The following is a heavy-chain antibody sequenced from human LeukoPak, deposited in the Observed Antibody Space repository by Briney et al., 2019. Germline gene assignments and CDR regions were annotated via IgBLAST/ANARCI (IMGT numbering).Heavy chain of an antibody. D-gene: IGHD3-3*01. V-gene: IGHV3-73*01. Sequence: GSLRLSCAASGFTFSGSAMHWVRQASGKGLEWVGRIRSKANSYATAYAASVKGRFTISRDDSKNTAYLQMNSLKTEDTAVYYCTSGSWGVVGYYYYYMDVWGKGTTVTVSS. CDR2: IRSKANSYAT. CDR3: TSGSWGVVGYYYYYMDV. CDR1: GFTFSGSA. J-gene: IGHJ6*03.